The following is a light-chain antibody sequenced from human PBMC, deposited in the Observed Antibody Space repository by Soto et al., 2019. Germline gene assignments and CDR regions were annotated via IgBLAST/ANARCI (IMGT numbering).Light chain of an antibody. CDR2: DVI. Sequence: QSALTQPRSVSGSPGQSVTISCTGTSRDVGGNNYVSWYQQHPGKAPKLMIYDVIERPSGVPDRFSGSKSGNTASLTISGLQAEDEADYYCCCSSSGSYTLRIFGGGTKLTVL. V-gene: IGLV2-11*01. CDR1: SRDVGGNNY. J-gene: IGLJ2*01. CDR3: CSSSGSYTLRI.